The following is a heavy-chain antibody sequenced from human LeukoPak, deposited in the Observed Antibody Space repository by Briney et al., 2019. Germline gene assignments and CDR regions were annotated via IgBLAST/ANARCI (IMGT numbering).Heavy chain of an antibody. V-gene: IGHV3-23*01. Sequence: PGGSLRLSCAASGFTFSSYAMSWVRQAPGKGLEWVSAISGSGGSTYYADSVKGRFTISRDNSKNTLYLQMNSLGAEDTAVYYCAKRGGRDYDILTASYWGQGTLVTVSS. CDR3: AKRGGRDYDILTASY. J-gene: IGHJ4*02. CDR2: ISGSGGST. D-gene: IGHD3-9*01. CDR1: GFTFSSYA.